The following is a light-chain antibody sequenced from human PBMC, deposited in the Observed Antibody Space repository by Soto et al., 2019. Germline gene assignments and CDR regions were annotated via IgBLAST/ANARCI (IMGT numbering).Light chain of an antibody. V-gene: IGKV3-11*01. J-gene: IGKJ4*02. CDR2: GPX. CDR1: HSGSTY. CDR3: QQRSNWPTGT. Sequence: ESVLTQSPATLSLSPGDRAPLCXRASHSGSTYLAWYPQKTGQXPRLLXXGPXTRATGIPARFIGSGSGKDFTLALSSLEPEDFSVYYCQQRSNWPTGTFGGGTKVDIK.